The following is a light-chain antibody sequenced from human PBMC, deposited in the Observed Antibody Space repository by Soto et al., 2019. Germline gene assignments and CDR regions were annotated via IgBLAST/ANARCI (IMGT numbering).Light chain of an antibody. CDR2: DAS. J-gene: IGKJ4*01. CDR3: QQRSNWPLA. Sequence: EIPLTKPAATRSFSVWERCTISCRASQSVSSYLAWYQQKPGKAPRLLIYDASNRATGIPARFSGSGSGTDFTLTISSLEPEDFAVYQCQQRSNWPLAFGGGTKVDIK. V-gene: IGKV3-11*01. CDR1: QSVSSY.